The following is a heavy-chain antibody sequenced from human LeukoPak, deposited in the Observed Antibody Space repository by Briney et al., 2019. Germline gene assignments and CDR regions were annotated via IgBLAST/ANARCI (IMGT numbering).Heavy chain of an antibody. CDR2: IYTSGST. D-gene: IGHD6-19*01. CDR3: ARGRQWRYYYMDV. V-gene: IGHV4-61*02. Sequence: SQTLSLTCTVSGGSISSGSYYWSWIRQPAGKGLEWIGRIYTSGSTNYNPSLKSRVTISVDTSKNQFSLKLSSVTAADTAVYYCARGRQWRYYYMDVWGKGTTVTVSS. CDR1: GGSISSGSYY. J-gene: IGHJ6*03.